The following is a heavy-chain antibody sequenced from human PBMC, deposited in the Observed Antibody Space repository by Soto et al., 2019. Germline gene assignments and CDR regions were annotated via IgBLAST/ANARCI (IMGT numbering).Heavy chain of an antibody. J-gene: IGHJ5*02. CDR1: GFTFSSYA. CDR3: AKALNDIVATIWFDP. Sequence: GGSLRLSCAASGFTFSSYAMSWVRQAPGKGLEWVSATSGSGGSTYYADSVKGRFTISRDNSKNTLYLQMNSLRAEDTAVYYCAKALNDIVATIWFDPWGQGTLVTVSS. D-gene: IGHD5-12*01. V-gene: IGHV3-23*01. CDR2: TSGSGGST.